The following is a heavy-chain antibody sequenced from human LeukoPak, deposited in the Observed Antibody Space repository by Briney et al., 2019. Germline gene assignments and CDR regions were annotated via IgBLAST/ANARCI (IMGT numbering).Heavy chain of an antibody. D-gene: IGHD5-12*01. Sequence: GGSLRLSCAASGFTVSSNYMSWVRQAPGKGLQWVSVIYSGGSTYYADSVKGRFTISRDNSKNTLYLQTNSLRAEDTAVYYCARDRGYSGYDWAGGFDYWGQGTLVTVSS. V-gene: IGHV3-53*01. CDR2: IYSGGST. CDR3: ARDRGYSGYDWAGGFDY. CDR1: GFTVSSNY. J-gene: IGHJ4*02.